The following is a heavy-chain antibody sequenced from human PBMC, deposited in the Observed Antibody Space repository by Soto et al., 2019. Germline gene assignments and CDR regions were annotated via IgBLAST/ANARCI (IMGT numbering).Heavy chain of an antibody. CDR3: ARAKPGYSSGWDNYYYYMDV. CDR2: INHSGST. V-gene: IGHV4-34*01. D-gene: IGHD6-19*01. J-gene: IGHJ6*03. CDR1: GGSFSGYY. Sequence: SETLSLTCAVYGGSFSGYYWSWIRQPPGKGLEWIGEINHSGSTNYNPSLKSRVTISVDTSKNQFSLKLSSVTAADTAVYYCARAKPGYSSGWDNYYYYMDVWGKGTTVTVSS.